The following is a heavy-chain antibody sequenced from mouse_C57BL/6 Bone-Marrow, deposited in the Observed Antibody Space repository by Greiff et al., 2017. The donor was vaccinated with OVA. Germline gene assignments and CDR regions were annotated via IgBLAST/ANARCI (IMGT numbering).Heavy chain of an antibody. D-gene: IGHD2-4*01. CDR3: ARDDYDGYYFDY. Sequence: EVMLVESGGGLVKPGGSLKLSCAASGFTFSSYAMSWVRQTPEKRLEWVATISDGGSYTYYPDNVKGRFTISRDNANNNLYLQMSHLKSDDTAMYYCARDDYDGYYFDYWGQGTTLTVSS. CDR2: ISDGGSYT. CDR1: GFTFSSYA. V-gene: IGHV5-4*01. J-gene: IGHJ2*01.